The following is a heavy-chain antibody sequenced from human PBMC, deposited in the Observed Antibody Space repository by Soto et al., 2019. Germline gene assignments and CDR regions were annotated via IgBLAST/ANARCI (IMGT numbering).Heavy chain of an antibody. CDR2: INHSGGT. CDR1: GGSFSGYY. Sequence: SETLSLTCDVYGGSFSGYYWNWIRQPPGKGLQWIGKINHSGGTHYNPSLKSRVTVSVDTSNNRVSLKLSSVTAADTAIYYCARAYGYRDPREALDTWGQGTMVTVAS. J-gene: IGHJ3*02. D-gene: IGHD4-17*01. V-gene: IGHV4-34*01. CDR3: ARAYGYRDPREALDT.